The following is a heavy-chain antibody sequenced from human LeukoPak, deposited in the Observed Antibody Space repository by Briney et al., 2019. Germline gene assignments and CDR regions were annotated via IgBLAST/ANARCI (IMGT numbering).Heavy chain of an antibody. V-gene: IGHV1-18*01. CDR1: GYTFTNYF. CDR3: ARGHTMYY. CDR2: ISPHSHTT. D-gene: IGHD3-10*02. J-gene: IGHJ4*02. Sequence: ASVKVSCKAFGYTFTNYFISWVRQVPGQGLEWVGWISPHSHTTHYAEKVQGRVTMTTDTSTTTVYMELRSLRPDDTAVYFCARGHTMYYWGQGTPVTVSS.